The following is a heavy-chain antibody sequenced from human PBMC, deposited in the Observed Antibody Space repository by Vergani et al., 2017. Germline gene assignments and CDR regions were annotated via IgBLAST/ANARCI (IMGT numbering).Heavy chain of an antibody. J-gene: IGHJ3*02. CDR2: ISWNSGSI. D-gene: IGHD5-12*01. CDR1: GFTFDDYA. CDR3: AGVGRGYSGYDSRDAFDI. Sequence: VQLVESGGGVVQPGRSLRLSCAASGFTFDDYAMHWVRQAPGKGLEWVSGISWNSGSIGYADSVKGRFTISRDNAKNSLYLQMNSLRAEDTAVYYCAGVGRGYSGYDSRDAFDIWGQGTMVTVSS. V-gene: IGHV3-9*01.